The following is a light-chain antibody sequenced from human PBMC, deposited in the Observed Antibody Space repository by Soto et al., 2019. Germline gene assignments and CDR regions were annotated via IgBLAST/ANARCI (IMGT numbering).Light chain of an antibody. CDR2: EAS. J-gene: IGKJ2*01. Sequence: DIHMAQSPPSLSASVGDRVTITCRASHNIVTYLNWYQQKAGKAPSLLIYEASHLQSGVPFRFFGSGSGTDVTLTIDNLQHEDSATYYCQQSHSTPPTFGPGTKREIK. CDR3: QQSHSTPPT. CDR1: HNIVTY. V-gene: IGKV1-39*01.